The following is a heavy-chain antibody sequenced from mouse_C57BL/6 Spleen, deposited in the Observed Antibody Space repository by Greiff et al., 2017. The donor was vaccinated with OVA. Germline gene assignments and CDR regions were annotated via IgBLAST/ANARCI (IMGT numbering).Heavy chain of an antibody. CDR3: ARYPYYFDY. V-gene: IGHV7-3*01. Sequence: EVHLVESGGGLVQPGGSLSLSCAASGFTFTDYYMSWVRQPPGKGLEWFGFISNNANGYTTEYNASVKGRFTISRDNSPSILYLQMNALRAEDSATYYCARYPYYFDYWGQGTTLTVSS. J-gene: IGHJ2*01. CDR2: ISNNANGYTT. CDR1: GFTFTDYY.